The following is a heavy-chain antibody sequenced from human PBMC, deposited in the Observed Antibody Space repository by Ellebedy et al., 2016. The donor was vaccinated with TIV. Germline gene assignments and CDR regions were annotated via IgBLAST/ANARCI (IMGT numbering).Heavy chain of an antibody. CDR2: ISTYSGNT. CDR1: GYTFSRHG. J-gene: IGHJ3*02. V-gene: IGHV1-18*01. D-gene: IGHD2-15*01. CDR3: AREADSDALDI. Sequence: AASVKVSCKTSGYTFSRHGLNWVRQAPGQGLEWMGWISTYSGNTKYAQKFQGRVTMTTDTSTGTAYMELRSLTSDDKAVYYCAREADSDALDIWGQGKMVIVS.